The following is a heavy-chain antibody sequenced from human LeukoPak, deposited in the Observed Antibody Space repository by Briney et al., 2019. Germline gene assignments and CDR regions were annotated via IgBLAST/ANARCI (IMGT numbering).Heavy chain of an antibody. V-gene: IGHV4-59*01. J-gene: IGHJ5*02. CDR2: IYYSGST. CDR3: AREGPNSSSWYLYEGWFDP. CDR1: GGSISSYY. Sequence: SETLSLTCTVSGGSISSYYWSWIRQPPGKGLEWIGYIYYSGSTNYNPSLKSRVTISVDTSKNQFSLKLSSVTAADTAVYYCAREGPNSSSWYLYEGWFDPWGQGTLVTVSS. D-gene: IGHD6-13*01.